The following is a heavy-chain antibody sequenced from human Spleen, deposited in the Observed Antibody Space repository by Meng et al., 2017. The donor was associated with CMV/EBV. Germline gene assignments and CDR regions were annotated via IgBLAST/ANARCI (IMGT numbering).Heavy chain of an antibody. D-gene: IGHD6-13*01. CDR2: IHASGNT. Sequence: TVSGGSISSDDYYWTWIRQPAGKGLEWIGRIHASGNTNYNPSLKSRVTISLDTSKNQFSLKLISVTAADTAVYYCASSDGSSSCVDYWGQGTLVTVSS. V-gene: IGHV4-61*02. CDR3: ASSDGSSSCVDY. J-gene: IGHJ4*02. CDR1: GGSISSDDYY.